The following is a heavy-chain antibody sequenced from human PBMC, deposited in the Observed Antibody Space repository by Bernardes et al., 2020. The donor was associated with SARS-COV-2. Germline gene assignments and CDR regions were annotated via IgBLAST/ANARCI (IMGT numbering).Heavy chain of an antibody. D-gene: IGHD3-10*01. CDR2: IYYRGTT. CDR1: GDSYSRSPYY. CDR3: AREIRGGIGGLVY. V-gene: IGHV4-39*01. Sequence: SETLTLTCSVSGDSYSRSPYYWGWIRQPPGKGLQWIGTIYYRGTTYYNPSLKSRVTISADTSKNQFSLKLNSVTAADTAIYYCAREIRGGIGGLVYWGQGILVTVSS. J-gene: IGHJ4*02.